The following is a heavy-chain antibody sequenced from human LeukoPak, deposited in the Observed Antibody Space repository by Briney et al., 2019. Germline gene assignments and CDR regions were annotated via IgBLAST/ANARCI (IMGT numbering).Heavy chain of an antibody. D-gene: IGHD6-25*01. CDR2: ISGDGGST. V-gene: IGHV3-43*02. CDR1: GLITDDYA. J-gene: IGHJ5*02. Sequence: PGGSLRLSCAAPGLITDDYAIHWVRQAPGKGLEWVSLISGDGGSTFYADSVRGRFTISRDNSKNSLSLQMSSLRSEDTALYFCVRESETSGLFDHWGQGTLVTVSS. CDR3: VRESETSGLFDH.